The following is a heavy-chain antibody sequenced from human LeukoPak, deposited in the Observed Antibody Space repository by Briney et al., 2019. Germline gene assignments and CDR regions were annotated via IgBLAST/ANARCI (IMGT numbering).Heavy chain of an antibody. CDR3: TRGGELMNY. D-gene: IGHD1-26*01. J-gene: IGHJ4*02. V-gene: IGHV4-4*07. CDR1: GGSISSYY. CDR2: IYTSGST. Sequence: SETLSLTCTVSGGSISSYYWSWIRQPAGKGLEWIGRIYTSGSTNYNPSLKSRVTISIDASKNQFSLRLSSVTAADTAVYYCTRGGELMNYWGQGTLVTVSS.